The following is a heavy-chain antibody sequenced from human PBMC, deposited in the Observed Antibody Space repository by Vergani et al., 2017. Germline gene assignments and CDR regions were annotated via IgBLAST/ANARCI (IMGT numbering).Heavy chain of an antibody. Sequence: QVQLVQSGAEVKKPVSSVKVSCKASGGTFSSYTISWVRQAPGQGLEWMGWISAYNGNTNYAQKLQGRVTMTTDTSTSTAYMELRSLRSDDTAVYYCARVGPDFWSGYYLSMSSSWFDPWGQGTLVTVSS. D-gene: IGHD3-3*01. CDR2: ISAYNGNT. CDR1: GGTFSSYT. V-gene: IGHV1-18*01. CDR3: ARVGPDFWSGYYLSMSSSWFDP. J-gene: IGHJ5*02.